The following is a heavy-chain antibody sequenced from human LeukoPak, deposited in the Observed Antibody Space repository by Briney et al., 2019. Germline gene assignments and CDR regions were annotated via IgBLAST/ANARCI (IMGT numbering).Heavy chain of an antibody. V-gene: IGHV1-18*01. Sequence: ASVKVSCKASGYTFISYGISWVRQAPGQGLEWMGWISAYNGNTNYAQKLQGRVTMTTDTSTSTAYMELRSLRSDDTAVYYCARVERAYYYYYYMDVWGKGTTVTISS. CDR3: ARVERAYYYYYYMDV. CDR2: ISAYNGNT. D-gene: IGHD5-24*01. CDR1: GYTFISYG. J-gene: IGHJ6*03.